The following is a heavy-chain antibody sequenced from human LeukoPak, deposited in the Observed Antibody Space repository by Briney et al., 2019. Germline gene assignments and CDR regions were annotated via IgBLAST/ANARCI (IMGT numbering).Heavy chain of an antibody. CDR2: INHSGST. V-gene: IGHV4-34*01. CDR3: ARGGGSSSSVDY. Sequence: SETLSLTCAVYGGSFSGYYWSWIRQPPGKGLEWIGEINHSGSTNYNPSLKSRVTISVDTSKNQFSQKLSSVTAADTAVYYCARGGGSSSSVDYWGQGTLVTVSS. J-gene: IGHJ4*02. CDR1: GGSFSGYY. D-gene: IGHD6-6*01.